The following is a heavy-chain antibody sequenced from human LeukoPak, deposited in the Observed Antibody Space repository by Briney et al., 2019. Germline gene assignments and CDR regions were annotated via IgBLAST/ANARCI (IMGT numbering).Heavy chain of an antibody. Sequence: GESLKISCKGSGYSFTNYWIGWVRQMPGKGPEWMGIIYPGDSDTRYNPSFQGQVTISADKSISTAYLQWNSLKASDTAMYYCARRTAVSGPNGFDPWGQGTLVSVSS. J-gene: IGHJ5*02. CDR1: GYSFTNYW. D-gene: IGHD6-19*01. CDR3: ARRTAVSGPNGFDP. CDR2: IYPGDSDT. V-gene: IGHV5-51*01.